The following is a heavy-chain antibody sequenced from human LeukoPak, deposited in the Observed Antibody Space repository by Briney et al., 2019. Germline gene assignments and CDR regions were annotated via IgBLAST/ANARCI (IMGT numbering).Heavy chain of an antibody. Sequence: ASVKVSCKASGYTFISYGTSWVRQAPGQGLEWMGWISPYNGNTNYAQKLQGRVTMATDTSTSTAYMELRSLRSDDTAVYYCARDQILTGYYPYYFDYWGQGTLVTVSS. J-gene: IGHJ4*01. CDR1: GYTFISYG. D-gene: IGHD3-9*01. CDR3: ARDQILTGYYPYYFDY. CDR2: ISPYNGNT. V-gene: IGHV1-18*01.